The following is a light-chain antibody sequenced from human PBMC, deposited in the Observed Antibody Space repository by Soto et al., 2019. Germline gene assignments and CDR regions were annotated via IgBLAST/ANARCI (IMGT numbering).Light chain of an antibody. CDR3: HQYGSSPYT. V-gene: IGKV3-20*01. J-gene: IGKJ2*01. Sequence: EIVLTQSPGNLSLSPGERATLSCRASQSVSSSYLAWYQQKPGQAPRLLIYGASSRATGIPDRFSGSGSGTDFTLTISRLEPEDFAVYYCHQYGSSPYTFGQGTKLEI. CDR2: GAS. CDR1: QSVSSSY.